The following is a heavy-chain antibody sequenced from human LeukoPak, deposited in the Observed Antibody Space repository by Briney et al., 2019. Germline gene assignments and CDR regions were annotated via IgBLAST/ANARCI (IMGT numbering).Heavy chain of an antibody. V-gene: IGHV3-11*04. D-gene: IGHD3-10*01. CDR2: ISISGNTI. CDR3: ARAPRLPLVRGAPPFDN. CDR1: GFTFSDYY. Sequence: GGSLRLSCAASGFTFSDYYMSWIRQAPGKGLEWVSYISISGNTIYYADSVRGRFTISRDNAKNSLYLQMKSLRHDDTAVYYCARAPRLPLVRGAPPFDNWGQGTLVTVSS. J-gene: IGHJ5*02.